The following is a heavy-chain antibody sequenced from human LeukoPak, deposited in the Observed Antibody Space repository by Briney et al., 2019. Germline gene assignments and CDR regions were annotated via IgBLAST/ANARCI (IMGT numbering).Heavy chain of an antibody. D-gene: IGHD2-8*01. V-gene: IGHV1-2*02. Sequence: VASVKVSCKASGYTFTGYYMHWVRQAPGQGLEWMGWINANSGGTNYAQKFQGRVTMTRDTSISTAYMELSRLRSDDTAVYYCARLSPLGYCTNGVCYEPDYWGQGTLVTVSS. J-gene: IGHJ4*02. CDR2: INANSGGT. CDR1: GYTFTGYY. CDR3: ARLSPLGYCTNGVCYEPDY.